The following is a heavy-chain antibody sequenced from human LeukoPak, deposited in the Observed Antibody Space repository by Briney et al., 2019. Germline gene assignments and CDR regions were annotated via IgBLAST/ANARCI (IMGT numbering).Heavy chain of an antibody. CDR3: ARGNPRGYCSSTSCPTEYFQH. D-gene: IGHD2-2*01. CDR2: INHSGST. V-gene: IGHV4-34*01. Sequence: SETLSPTCAVYGGSFSGYYWSWIRQPPGKGLEWIGEINHSGSTNYNPSLKSRVTISVDTSKNQFSLKLSSVTAADTAVYYCARGNPRGYCSSTSCPTEYFQHWGQGTLVTVSS. J-gene: IGHJ1*01. CDR1: GGSFSGYY.